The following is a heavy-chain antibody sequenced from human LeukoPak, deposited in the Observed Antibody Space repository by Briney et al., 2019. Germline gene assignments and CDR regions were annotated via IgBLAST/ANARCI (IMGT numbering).Heavy chain of an antibody. J-gene: IGHJ4*02. D-gene: IGHD6-6*01. CDR2: ISAYNGNT. CDR3: AISVEYSGPPGY. CDR1: GYTFTSYG. Sequence: ASVKVSCKASGYTFTSYGISWVRQAPGQGLERMGWISAYNGNTNYAQKLQGRVTMTTDTSTSTAYMELRSLRSDDTAVYYCAISVEYSGPPGYWGQGTLVTLSS. V-gene: IGHV1-18*01.